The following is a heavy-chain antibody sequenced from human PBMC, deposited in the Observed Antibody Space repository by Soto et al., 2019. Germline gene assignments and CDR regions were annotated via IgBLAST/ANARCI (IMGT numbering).Heavy chain of an antibody. CDR1: GFTFYDYG. Sequence: ESGGGVVRPGGSLRLSCAASGFTFYDYGMSWVRQAPGKGLEWVSGINWNGGSTSYADSVKGRFTISRDNAQNSLYLQMNTLSAEDTALYYCARDISLLPQGWFDPWGQGTLVTVSS. J-gene: IGHJ5*02. CDR3: ARDISLLPQGWFDP. V-gene: IGHV3-20*04. CDR2: INWNGGST. D-gene: IGHD3-16*02.